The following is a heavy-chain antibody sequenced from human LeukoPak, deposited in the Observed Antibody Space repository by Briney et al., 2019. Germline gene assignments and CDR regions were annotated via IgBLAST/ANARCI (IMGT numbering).Heavy chain of an antibody. V-gene: IGHV1-2*04. D-gene: IGHD4-17*01. CDR3: ARGSQTTVTTSLFDY. J-gene: IGHJ4*02. CDR1: GYTFTGYY. Sequence: GASVKVSCKASGYTFTGYYMHWVRQAPGQGLEWMGWINPNSGGTNYAQKFQGWVTMTRDTSISTAYMELSRLRSDDTAVYYCARGSQTTVTTSLFDYWGQGTLVTVSS. CDR2: INPNSGGT.